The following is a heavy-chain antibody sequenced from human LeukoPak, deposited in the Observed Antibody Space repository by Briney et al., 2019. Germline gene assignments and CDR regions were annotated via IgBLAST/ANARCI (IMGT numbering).Heavy chain of an antibody. Sequence: ASVKVSRKASGGTFSSYAISWVRQAPGQGLEWMGGIIPIFGTANYAQKFQGRVTITADESTSTAYMELSSLRSEDTAVYYCASIAAAGRGDYWGQGTLVTVSS. J-gene: IGHJ4*02. D-gene: IGHD6-13*01. CDR2: IIPIFGTA. V-gene: IGHV1-69*13. CDR3: ASIAAAGRGDY. CDR1: GGTFSSYA.